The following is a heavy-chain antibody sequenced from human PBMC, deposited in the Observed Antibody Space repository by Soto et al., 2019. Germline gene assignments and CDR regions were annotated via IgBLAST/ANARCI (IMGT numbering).Heavy chain of an antibody. CDR1: GGSISSGGYY. J-gene: IGHJ4*02. CDR2: IYYSGRT. Sequence: SETRSLTCTVSGGSISSGGYYWSWILQHPGKGLEWIGYIYYSGRTYYNPSLKSRVTISVDTSKNQFSLKLSSVTAADTAVYYCARAWGPDDYWGQGTLVTVSS. V-gene: IGHV4-31*02. CDR3: ARAWGPDDY. D-gene: IGHD3-16*01.